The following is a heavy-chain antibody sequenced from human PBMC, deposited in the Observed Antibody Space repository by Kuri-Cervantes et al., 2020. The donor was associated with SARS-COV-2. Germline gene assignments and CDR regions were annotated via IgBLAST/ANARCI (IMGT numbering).Heavy chain of an antibody. D-gene: IGHD2-2*02. J-gene: IGHJ6*03. Sequence: LSLTCAASGFTVSSNYMSWVRQAPGKGLEWVSSISSSSSYIYYADSVKGRFTISRDNAKNSLYLQMNSLRAEDTAVYYCARGKRLYCSSTSCYRMSYNYYYMDVWGRGTTVTVSS. CDR2: ISSSSSYI. CDR1: GFTVSSNY. V-gene: IGHV3-21*01. CDR3: ARGKRLYCSSTSCYRMSYNYYYMDV.